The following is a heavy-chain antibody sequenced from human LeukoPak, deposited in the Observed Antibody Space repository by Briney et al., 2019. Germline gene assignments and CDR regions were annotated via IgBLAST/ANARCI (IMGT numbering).Heavy chain of an antibody. J-gene: IGHJ4*02. D-gene: IGHD2-8*02. Sequence: GGSLRLSCAASGFAFSSYEMNWVRQAPGKGLEWVSYISSSGSTIYYADSVKGRFTISRDNAKNSLYLQMNSLRAEDTAVYYCARANRAWSSFDYWGQGTLVTVSS. CDR3: ARANRAWSSFDY. CDR2: ISSSGSTI. CDR1: GFAFSSYE. V-gene: IGHV3-48*03.